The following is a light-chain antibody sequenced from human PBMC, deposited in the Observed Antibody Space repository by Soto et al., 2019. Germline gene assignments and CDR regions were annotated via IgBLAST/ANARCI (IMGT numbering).Light chain of an antibody. J-gene: IGKJ1*01. CDR1: QSVSSGY. Sequence: EMGVTQSPATRPVSPGERATLSWRARQSVSSGYLAWYQQEPGQAPRLLIYGASRRATGVPDRCSGSGSGTYFTLTISGLEAEAVVVYYWQQYGSQAFGSGTKVDIK. V-gene: IGKV3-20*01. CDR3: QQYGSQA. CDR2: GAS.